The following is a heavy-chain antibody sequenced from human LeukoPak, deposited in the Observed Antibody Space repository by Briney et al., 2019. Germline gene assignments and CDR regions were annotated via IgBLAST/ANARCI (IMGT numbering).Heavy chain of an antibody. J-gene: IGHJ3*02. V-gene: IGHV4-59*01. CDR1: GGSISGYY. CDR2: IYSSGST. CDR3: ARKTGDSFDI. Sequence: SETLSLTCTVSGGSISGYYWSCIRQPPGKGLEWIGYIYSSGSTYYNPSLKSRVTISADTSKNQFSLKLSSVTAADTAVYYCARKTGDSFDIWGQGTMVTASS. D-gene: IGHD3-9*01.